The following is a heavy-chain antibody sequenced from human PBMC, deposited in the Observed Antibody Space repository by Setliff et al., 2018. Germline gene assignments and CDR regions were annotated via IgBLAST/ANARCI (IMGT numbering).Heavy chain of an antibody. J-gene: IGHJ5*02. CDR2: LHTSGST. CDR1: GGSLNSGSYY. D-gene: IGHD1-26*01. V-gene: IGHV4-61*02. Sequence: PSETLSLTCAVSGGSLNSGSYYWSWNRQSTERGLEWLGRLHTSGSTTYNPALNSRVTISVDTSTNQFSLRLTSLTAADTAVYFCARDNTILGATDHWGQGTLVTVSS. CDR3: ARDNTILGATDH.